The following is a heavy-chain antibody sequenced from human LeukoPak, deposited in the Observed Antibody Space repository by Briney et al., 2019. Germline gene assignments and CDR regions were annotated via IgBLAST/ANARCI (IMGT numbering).Heavy chain of an antibody. J-gene: IGHJ4*02. CDR2: ISWNSGSI. V-gene: IGHV3-9*01. D-gene: IGHD1-26*01. CDR3: TTLYSGAMDY. CDR1: GFTFDDYA. Sequence: GGSLRLSCAASGFTFDDYAIHWVRQAPGKGLEWVSGISWNSGSIGYADSVKGRFTISRDNAKNTLYLQMNSLRAEDTAVYYCTTLYSGAMDYWGQGTLVTVSS.